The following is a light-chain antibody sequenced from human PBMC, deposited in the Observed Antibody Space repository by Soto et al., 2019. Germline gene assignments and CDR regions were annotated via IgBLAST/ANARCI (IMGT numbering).Light chain of an antibody. CDR2: GKS. Sequence: EIVMTQSPATLSVSPGERVTLSCRASQSISSNLAWYQQKPGQAPSLLMYGKSTRATGIPARFSGSGSGTEFTLNLRRLQAQDFSVYYCQEYNTLSSITFGQGTRLEIK. CDR1: QSISSN. V-gene: IGKV3-15*01. CDR3: QEYNTLSSIT. J-gene: IGKJ5*01.